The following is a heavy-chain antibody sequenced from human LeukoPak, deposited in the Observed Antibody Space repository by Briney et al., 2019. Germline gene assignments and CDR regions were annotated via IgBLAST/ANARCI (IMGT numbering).Heavy chain of an antibody. J-gene: IGHJ5*02. D-gene: IGHD2-2*01. CDR1: GGSISSSSYY. Sequence: SETLSLTCTVSGGSISSSSYYWGWIRQPPGKGLEWIGSIYYSGSTYYNPSLKSRVTISVDTSKNQFSLKLSSVTAADTAVYYCARQDIVVVPAAIPYWFDPWGQRTLVTVSS. V-gene: IGHV4-39*01. CDR2: IYYSGST. CDR3: ARQDIVVVPAAIPYWFDP.